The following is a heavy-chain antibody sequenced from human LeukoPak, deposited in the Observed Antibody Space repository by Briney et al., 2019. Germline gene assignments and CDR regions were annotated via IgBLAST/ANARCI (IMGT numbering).Heavy chain of an antibody. D-gene: IGHD6-13*01. Sequence: ASVKVSCKASGYTFSGYYMHWVRQAPGQGLEWMGWINPNSGGTKYAQKFQGRVTMTRDTSISTAYMELSRLRPDDTAVYYCAREIAAARPYYFDYWGQGTLVTVSS. V-gene: IGHV1-2*02. J-gene: IGHJ4*02. CDR2: INPNSGGT. CDR3: AREIAAARPYYFDY. CDR1: GYTFSGYY.